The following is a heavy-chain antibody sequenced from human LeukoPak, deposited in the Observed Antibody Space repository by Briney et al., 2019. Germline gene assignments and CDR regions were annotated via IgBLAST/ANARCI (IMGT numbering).Heavy chain of an antibody. CDR2: INHSGST. Sequence: SETLSLTCAVYGGSFSGYYWSWIRQPPGKGLVWIGEINHSGSTNYNPSLKSRVTISVDTSKNQFSLKLSSVTAADTAVYYCARGRWRGYPDYWGQGTLVTVSS. V-gene: IGHV4-34*01. D-gene: IGHD5-18*01. CDR1: GGSFSGYY. J-gene: IGHJ4*02. CDR3: ARGRWRGYPDY.